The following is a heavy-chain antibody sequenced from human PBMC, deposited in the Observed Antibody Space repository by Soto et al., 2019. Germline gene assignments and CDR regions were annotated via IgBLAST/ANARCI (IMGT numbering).Heavy chain of an antibody. J-gene: IGHJ4*02. CDR2: INAGNGNT. Sequence: ASVKVSCKASGYTFTSYAMHWVRQAPGQRLEWMGWINAGNGNTKYSQKFQGRVTITRDTSASTAYMELSSLRSEDTAVYYCARAGITMVRGVPKPFGYWGQGTLVTVSS. V-gene: IGHV1-3*01. CDR1: GYTFTSYA. CDR3: ARAGITMVRGVPKPFGY. D-gene: IGHD3-10*01.